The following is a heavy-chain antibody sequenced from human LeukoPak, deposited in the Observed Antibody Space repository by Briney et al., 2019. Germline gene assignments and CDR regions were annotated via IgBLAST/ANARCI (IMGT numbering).Heavy chain of an antibody. V-gene: IGHV1-46*01. CDR3: AINQAGYCGGGSCYRHEFYYMDV. Sequence: ASVKVSCKASGYTFTSYAMNWVRQAPGQGLEWMGLINPSGSSTLYAQKFQGRVTMTRDMSTSTAYMELSSLRSEDTAMYYCAINQAGYCGGGSCYRHEFYYMDVWGKGTSVTVSS. D-gene: IGHD2-15*01. CDR2: INPSGSST. CDR1: GYTFTSYA. J-gene: IGHJ6*03.